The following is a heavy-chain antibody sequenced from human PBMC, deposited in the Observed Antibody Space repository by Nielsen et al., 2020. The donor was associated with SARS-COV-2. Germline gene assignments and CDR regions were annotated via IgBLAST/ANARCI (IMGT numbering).Heavy chain of an antibody. D-gene: IGHD3-10*01. CDR3: ARLRSKLLWFGESPNDY. Sequence: GESLKISCAASGFTFSSYGMHWVRQAPGKGLEWVAVISYDGSNKYYADSVKGRFTISRDNSKNTLYLQMNSLRAEDTAVYYCARLRSKLLWFGESPNDYWGQGTLVTVSS. J-gene: IGHJ4*02. V-gene: IGHV3-30*03. CDR1: GFTFSSYG. CDR2: ISYDGSNK.